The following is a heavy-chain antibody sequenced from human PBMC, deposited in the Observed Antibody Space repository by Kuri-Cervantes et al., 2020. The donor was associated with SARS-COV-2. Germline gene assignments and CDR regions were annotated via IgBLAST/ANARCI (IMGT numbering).Heavy chain of an antibody. CDR1: GFTFNNYA. Sequence: GGSLRLSCAASGFTFNNYAMAWVRQAPGKGMEWVSVISYHGRDTYYAHSVKGRFTISRDSSKDTLYLQMNSLRAEDTAVYYCAKGFMATPPTKYYDPWGQGTLVTVSS. J-gene: IGHJ5*02. D-gene: IGHD4-23*01. CDR2: ISYHGRDT. CDR3: AKGFMATPPTKYYDP. V-gene: IGHV3-23*01.